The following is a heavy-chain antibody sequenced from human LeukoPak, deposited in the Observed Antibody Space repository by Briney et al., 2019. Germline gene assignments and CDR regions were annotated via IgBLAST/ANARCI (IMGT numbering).Heavy chain of an antibody. V-gene: IGHV3-23*01. CDR2: ISGSGGST. Sequence: GGSLRLSCAASGFTFSSYAMSWVRQAPGKGLEWVSAISGSGGSTYYADSVKGRFTISRDNSKNTLYLQMNGLRAEDTAVYYCAKDRSLYYDFWSGYYYFDYWGQGTLVTVSS. J-gene: IGHJ4*02. CDR3: AKDRSLYYDFWSGYYYFDY. D-gene: IGHD3-3*01. CDR1: GFTFSSYA.